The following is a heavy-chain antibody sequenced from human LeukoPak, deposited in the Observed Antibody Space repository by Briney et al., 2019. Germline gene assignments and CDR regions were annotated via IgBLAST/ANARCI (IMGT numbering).Heavy chain of an antibody. Sequence: GGSLRLSCAASGFTFSSYWMHWVRQAPGKGLEWVSLINWDGGSTYADSVKGRFTISRDNSKNSLYLQMNSLRAEDTALYYCAKEATIHYYYYYYMDVWGKGTTVTVSS. CDR3: AKEATIHYYYYYYMDV. CDR2: INWDGGST. CDR1: GFTFSSYW. J-gene: IGHJ6*03. D-gene: IGHD5-12*01. V-gene: IGHV3-43D*03.